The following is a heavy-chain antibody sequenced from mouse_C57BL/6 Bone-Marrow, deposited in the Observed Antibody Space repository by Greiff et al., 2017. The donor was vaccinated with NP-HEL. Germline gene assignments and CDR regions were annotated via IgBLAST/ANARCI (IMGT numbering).Heavy chain of an antibody. D-gene: IGHD3-2*02. Sequence: DVMLVDSGGGLVQPGGSLSLSCAASGFTFTDYYMSWVRQPPGKALEWLGFIRNKANGYTTEYSASVKGRFTISRDNSQSILYLQMNALRAEDSATYYCARETAQALFAYWGQGTLVTVSA. J-gene: IGHJ3*01. CDR2: IRNKANGYTT. CDR3: ARETAQALFAY. V-gene: IGHV7-3*01. CDR1: GFTFTDYY.